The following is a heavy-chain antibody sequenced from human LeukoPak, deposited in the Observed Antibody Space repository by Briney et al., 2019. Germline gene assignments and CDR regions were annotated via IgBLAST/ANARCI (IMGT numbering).Heavy chain of an antibody. Sequence: GGSLRLSCAASGFTFSDYYMSWIRQAPGEGLEWVSYISSSGSTIYYADSVKGRFTISRDNSKNTLYLQMNSLRAEDTAVYYCAKDHWRAVAVEYYFDYWGQGTLVTVSS. CDR1: GFTFSDYY. J-gene: IGHJ4*02. V-gene: IGHV3-11*04. CDR3: AKDHWRAVAVEYYFDY. D-gene: IGHD6-19*01. CDR2: ISSSGSTI.